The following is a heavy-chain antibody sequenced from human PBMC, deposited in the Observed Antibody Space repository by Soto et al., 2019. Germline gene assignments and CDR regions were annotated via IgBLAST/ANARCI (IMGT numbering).Heavy chain of an antibody. J-gene: IGHJ6*02. D-gene: IGHD4-17*01. Sequence: QITLKESGPTLVKPTQTLTLTCTFSGFSLSTSGVGVGWIRQPPGKPLEWLALFYRDDDKRYRSSLKSRLTITKDSSKTQVVLTMTNMDPVDTATYYCAHRRTVDGMDVWGQGTTVTVSS. CDR3: AHRRTVDGMDV. V-gene: IGHV2-5*02. CDR2: FYRDDDK. CDR1: GFSLSTSGVG.